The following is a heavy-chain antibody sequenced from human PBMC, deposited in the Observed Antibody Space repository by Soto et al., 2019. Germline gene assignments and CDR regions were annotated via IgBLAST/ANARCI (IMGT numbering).Heavy chain of an antibody. V-gene: IGHV3-9*01. J-gene: IGHJ4*02. Sequence: ALLVESGGGLVQPGRSLRLSCAVSGFNFGNYAMHWVRQAPGKGLEWVAAINWNSDKVAYAGSVLGRFTIFRDSAKNSLHLQMNDLTTEDTAFYYCAKDKGGTPYYIDSWGQGILVTVSS. D-gene: IGHD6-25*01. CDR2: INWNSDKV. CDR1: GFNFGNYA. CDR3: AKDKGGTPYYIDS.